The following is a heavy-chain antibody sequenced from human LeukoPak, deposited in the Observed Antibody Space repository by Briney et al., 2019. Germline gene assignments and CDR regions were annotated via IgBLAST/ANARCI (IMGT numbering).Heavy chain of an antibody. CDR2: ISSSSSTI. CDR1: GFTFSSYS. CDR3: ARDRGKYYYDSSGYVNWYFDL. V-gene: IGHV3-48*02. J-gene: IGHJ2*01. Sequence: GGSLRLSCAASGFTFSSYSMNWVRQAPGKGLEWVSYISSSSSTIYYADSVKGRFTISRDNAKNSLYLQMNSLRDEDTAAYYCARDRGKYYYDSSGYVNWYFDLWGRGTLVTVSS. D-gene: IGHD3-22*01.